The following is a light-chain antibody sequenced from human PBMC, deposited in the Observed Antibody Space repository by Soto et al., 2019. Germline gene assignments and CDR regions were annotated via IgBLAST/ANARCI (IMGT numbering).Light chain of an antibody. CDR2: GAS. J-gene: IGKJ1*01. CDR1: QTVSWNY. CDR3: HQYGRSPPWT. V-gene: IGKV3-20*01. Sequence: EIVLTQSPDTLSLSPGERASLSCRASQTVSWNYLAWYQQTPGQAPRLLIFGASSRATGVPDRFSGSGSGTDFTLVISRLEPEDFAVYYCHQYGRSPPWTFGQGTKVEVK.